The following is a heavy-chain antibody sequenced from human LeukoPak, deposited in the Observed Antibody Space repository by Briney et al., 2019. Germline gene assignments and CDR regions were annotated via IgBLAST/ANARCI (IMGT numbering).Heavy chain of an antibody. V-gene: IGHV1-69*01. CDR2: IIPLFGTT. Sequence: GSSVKVSCRASGGTFSSYAISWVRQAPGQGLEWVGGIIPLFGTTNYAQTFQGRVTITADESTSTAYMELSSLRSEDTAVYYCAREGFFGSGSYPPTGQDAFDIWGQGTMVTVSS. J-gene: IGHJ3*02. CDR1: GGTFSSYA. D-gene: IGHD3-10*01. CDR3: AREGFFGSGSYPPTGQDAFDI.